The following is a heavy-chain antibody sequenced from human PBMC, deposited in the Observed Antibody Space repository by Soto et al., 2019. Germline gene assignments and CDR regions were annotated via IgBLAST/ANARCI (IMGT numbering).Heavy chain of an antibody. D-gene: IGHD4-4*01. CDR3: ARDFAVTTHYYYYYSGMDV. CDR2: INPNSGGT. V-gene: IGHV1-2*04. Sequence: ASVKVPCKASGYTLTGYYMHWVRQAPGQGLEWMGWINPNSGGTNYAQKFQGWVTMTRDTSISTAYMELSRLRSDDTAVYYCARDFAVTTHYYYYYSGMDVWGQGTTVTVSS. CDR1: GYTLTGYY. J-gene: IGHJ6*02.